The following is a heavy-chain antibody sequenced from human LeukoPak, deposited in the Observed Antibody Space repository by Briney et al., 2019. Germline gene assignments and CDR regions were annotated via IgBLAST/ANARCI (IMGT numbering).Heavy chain of an antibody. CDR2: IKQDGSEK. D-gene: IGHD6-25*01. J-gene: IGHJ4*02. CDR1: GFTFGSYW. V-gene: IGHV3-7*01. Sequence: GGSLRLSCAASGFTFGSYWMSWVRQAPGKGLEWVANIKQDGSEKYYVDSVKGRFTISRDNAQNSLFLQMNSLRVEDTALYYCVRDAASPDYWGQGTLVTVSS. CDR3: VRDAASPDY.